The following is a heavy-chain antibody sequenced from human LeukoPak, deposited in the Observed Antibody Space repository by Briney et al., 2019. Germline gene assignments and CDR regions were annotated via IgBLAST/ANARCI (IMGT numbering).Heavy chain of an antibody. V-gene: IGHV1-46*01. CDR2: INPGGGST. J-gene: IGHJ4*02. Sequence: GASVKVSCKASGYTFTSYYIHWVRQAPGQGLEWMGIINPGGGSTSYAQKFQGRVTMTRDTSTSTVYMELSSLRYEDTAVYYCARDREWGPEDHYDGWGQGTLVTVSS. D-gene: IGHD3-22*01. CDR1: GYTFTSYY. CDR3: ARDREWGPEDHYDG.